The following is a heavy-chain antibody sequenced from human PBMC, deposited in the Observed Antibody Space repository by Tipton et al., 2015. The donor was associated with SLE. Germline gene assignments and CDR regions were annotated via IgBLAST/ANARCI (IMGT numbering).Heavy chain of an antibody. CDR2: ISGTGGRT. CDR3: ARDRIWFGESRERLDY. V-gene: IGHV3-23*01. D-gene: IGHD3-10*01. CDR1: GYTFSSYA. Sequence: SLRLSCAASGYTFSSYAMSWVRQGPGKGLEWVSAISGTGGRTYYADSVKGRFTISRDNSKNTLYLQMNSLRAEDTAVYYCARDRIWFGESRERLDYWGQGTLVTVSS. J-gene: IGHJ4*02.